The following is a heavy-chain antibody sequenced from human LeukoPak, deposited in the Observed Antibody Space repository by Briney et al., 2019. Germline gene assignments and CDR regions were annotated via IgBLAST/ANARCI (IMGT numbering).Heavy chain of an antibody. CDR3: ASLTHGRD. V-gene: IGHV3-7*01. CDR1: GFTFSTSW. CDR2: INQDESES. D-gene: IGHD5-24*01. J-gene: IGHJ1*01. Sequence: RGSLRLSCAASGFTFSTSWMTWVRQAPGKGLEWVANINQDESESYYVDSVKGRFTISRDNARNSLYLQMNTLRAEDTAVYYCASLTHGRDWGQGTLVTVSS.